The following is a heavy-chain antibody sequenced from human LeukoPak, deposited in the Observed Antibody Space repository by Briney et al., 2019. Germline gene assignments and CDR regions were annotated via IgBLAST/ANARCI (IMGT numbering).Heavy chain of an antibody. CDR1: AYTFTGYY. Sequence: ASVKVSCKASAYTFTGYYMHWVRQAPGQGLEWMEWISVYNGKTNYAQKFQGRVTITTDTSTNTAYMELRSLRIDDTALYYCARDGWPMYYYYMDVWGKGTTVTVSS. J-gene: IGHJ6*03. CDR3: ARDGWPMYYYYMDV. D-gene: IGHD6-19*01. CDR2: ISVYNGKT. V-gene: IGHV1-18*04.